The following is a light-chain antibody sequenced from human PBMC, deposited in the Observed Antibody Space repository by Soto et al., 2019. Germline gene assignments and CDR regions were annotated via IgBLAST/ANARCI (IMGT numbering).Light chain of an antibody. CDR2: TND. CDR1: NSNIGSNP. J-gene: IGLJ2*01. V-gene: IGLV1-47*01. CDR3: AAWDDSLRGVL. Sequence: QSVLTQPPSASGTPGQRVTISCSGSNSNIGSNPVYWYQQLPGTAPKLVIHTNDQRPSGVPDRFSGSKSGTSATLAISGLRSEDEADYYSAAWDDSLRGVLFGGGTQLTVL.